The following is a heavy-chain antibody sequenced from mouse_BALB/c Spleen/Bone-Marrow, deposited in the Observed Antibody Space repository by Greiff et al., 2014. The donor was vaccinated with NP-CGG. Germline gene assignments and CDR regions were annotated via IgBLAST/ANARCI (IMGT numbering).Heavy chain of an antibody. CDR1: GFTFSSYG. J-gene: IGHJ4*01. Sequence: EVILVESGGDLVKPGGSLKLSCAASGFTFSSYGMSWVRQTPDKRLEWVATISSGGSYTYYPDSVKGRFTISRDNAKNTLYLQMSSLKSEDTAMYYCARHRDAMDYWGQGTSVTVSS. CDR3: ARHRDAMDY. D-gene: IGHD2-14*01. V-gene: IGHV5-6*02. CDR2: ISSGGSYT.